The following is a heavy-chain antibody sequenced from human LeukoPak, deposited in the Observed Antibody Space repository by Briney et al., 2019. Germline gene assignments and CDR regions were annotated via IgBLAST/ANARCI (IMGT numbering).Heavy chain of an antibody. CDR3: ARVAAATTNPRFDF. D-gene: IGHD5-24*01. V-gene: IGHV4-31*03. J-gene: IGHJ4*02. Sequence: SQTLSLTCTVSGGSISSGGYYWSWVRQPPGKGLEWIGYIYYSGSTYYYPSLESRFTISVDTSKNQFSLKLSSVTAADTAVYYCARVAAATTNPRFDFWGQGTLGTVSS. CDR2: IYYSGST. CDR1: GGSISSGGYY.